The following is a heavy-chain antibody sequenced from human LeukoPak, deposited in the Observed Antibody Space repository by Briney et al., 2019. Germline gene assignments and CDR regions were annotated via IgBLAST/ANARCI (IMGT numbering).Heavy chain of an antibody. CDR3: ARNQRGLKRDY. V-gene: IGHV3-11*04. CDR2: ISASGAVP. Sequence: GGSLRLSCAASGFRFDSFYMGWIRQVPGKGLDYIALISASGAVPYYADSVKGRFTISRDNAKNSLYLQMNGLRAEDTAVYYCARNQRGLKRDYWGQGTLVTVSS. J-gene: IGHJ4*02. CDR1: GFRFDSFY.